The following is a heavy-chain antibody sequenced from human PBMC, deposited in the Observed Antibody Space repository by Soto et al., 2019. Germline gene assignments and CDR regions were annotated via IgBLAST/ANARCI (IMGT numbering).Heavy chain of an antibody. Sequence: SETLSLTCTVSGGSINSYYWSWIRQPPGRGLEWIGYIYYSGSTTYNPSLKSRLTISVDTSKNQFSLKLNSVTAADTAVYYYARVSNYYDSSGPWYYFDYWGQGTLVTVSS. CDR2: IYYSGST. V-gene: IGHV4-59*01. J-gene: IGHJ4*02. CDR1: GGSINSYY. D-gene: IGHD3-22*01. CDR3: ARVSNYYDSSGPWYYFDY.